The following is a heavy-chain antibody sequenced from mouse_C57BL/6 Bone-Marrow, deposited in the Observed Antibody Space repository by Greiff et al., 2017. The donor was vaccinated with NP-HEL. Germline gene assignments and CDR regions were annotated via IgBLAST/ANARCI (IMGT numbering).Heavy chain of an antibody. CDR1: GYSFTGYY. CDR3: ATTVGYAMDY. D-gene: IGHD1-1*01. CDR2: INPSTGGT. Sequence: VQLKESGPELVKPGASVKISCKASGYSFTGYYMNWVKQSPEKSLEWIGEINPSTGGTTYNQKFKAKATLTVDKSSSTAYMQLKSLTSEDSAVYYCATTVGYAMDYWGQGTSVTVSS. J-gene: IGHJ4*01. V-gene: IGHV1-42*01.